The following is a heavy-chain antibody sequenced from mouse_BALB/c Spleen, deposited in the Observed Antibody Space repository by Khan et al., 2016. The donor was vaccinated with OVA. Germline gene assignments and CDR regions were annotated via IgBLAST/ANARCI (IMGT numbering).Heavy chain of an antibody. CDR1: GFTFSDYY. J-gene: IGHJ3*01. D-gene: IGHD1-1*02. CDR2: ISDGGSST. CDR3: SRAGYGGFAY. V-gene: IGHV5-4*02. Sequence: QLVESGGGLVKPGGSLKLSCAASGFTFSDYYMYWVRQTPEKRLEWVATISDGGSSTSYPDSVKGRFTISRDNAKNNLYLQMSGLKSEDTAIYYCSRAGYGGFAYWGQGTLVTVSA.